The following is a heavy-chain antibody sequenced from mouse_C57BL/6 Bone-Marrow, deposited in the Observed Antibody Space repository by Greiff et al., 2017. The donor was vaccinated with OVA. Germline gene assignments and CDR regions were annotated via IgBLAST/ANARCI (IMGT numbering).Heavy chain of an antibody. J-gene: IGHJ4*01. Sequence: VQLQQSGAELVKPGASVKLSCTASGFNIKDYYMHWVKQRTEQGLEWIGRIDPEDGETKYAPKFQGKATITADTSSNTAYLPLSSLTSEHTAVYYSARYCTYPYYSIDYWGQGTSVTVSS. CDR2: IDPEDGET. D-gene: IGHD5-1*01. V-gene: IGHV14-2*01. CDR1: GFNIKDYY. CDR3: ARYCTYPYYSIDY.